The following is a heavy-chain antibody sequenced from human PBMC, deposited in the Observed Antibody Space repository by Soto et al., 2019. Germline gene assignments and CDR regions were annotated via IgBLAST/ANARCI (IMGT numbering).Heavy chain of an antibody. CDR1: GYTFTSYG. J-gene: IGHJ5*02. Sequence: ASVKVSCKASGYTFTSYGISWVRQAPGQGLEWMGWISAYNGNTNYAQKLQGRVTMTTDTSTSTAYMELRSLRSDDTAVYYCARGGYYGSVSGSWFDPWGQGTLVTVSS. V-gene: IGHV1-18*01. CDR2: ISAYNGNT. CDR3: ARGGYYGSVSGSWFDP. D-gene: IGHD3-10*01.